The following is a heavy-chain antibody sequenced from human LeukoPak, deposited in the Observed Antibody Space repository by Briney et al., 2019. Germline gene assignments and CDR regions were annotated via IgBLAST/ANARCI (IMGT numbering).Heavy chain of an antibody. CDR2: IHHSGST. V-gene: IGHV4-59*12. Sequence: TSETLSLTCTVSGDSIRSSYWNWIRQAPGKGLKWIGSIHHSGSTNFNPSLESRVTISVDTSKNQFSLRLRSATAADTAVYYCARRGHKSGSSRGWYFDLWGRGTLVTVSS. CDR1: GDSIRSSY. J-gene: IGHJ2*01. D-gene: IGHD5-12*01. CDR3: ARRGHKSGSSRGWYFDL.